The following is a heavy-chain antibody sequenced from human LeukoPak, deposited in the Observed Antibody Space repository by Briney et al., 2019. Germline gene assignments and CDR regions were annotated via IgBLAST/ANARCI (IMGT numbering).Heavy chain of an antibody. J-gene: IGHJ6*02. V-gene: IGHV4-59*08. CDR1: GGSISNYY. CDR3: SRRGLGIYYDYYGMDV. CDR2: IYYSGFT. D-gene: IGHD3-16*01. Sequence: SETLSLTCTVSGGSISNYYWSWIRQPPGKGLEWIGYIYYSGFTSYNPSLKSRVSISVDTSKNRFSLKLSSVTAADTAENYCSRRGLGIYYDYYGMDVWGQGTAVTVSS.